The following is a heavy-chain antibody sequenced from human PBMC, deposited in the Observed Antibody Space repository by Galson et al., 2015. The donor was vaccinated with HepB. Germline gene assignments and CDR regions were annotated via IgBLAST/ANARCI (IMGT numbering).Heavy chain of an antibody. Sequence: SLRLSCAASGFTFSSYGMHWVRQAPGKGLEWVAVISYDGSNKYYADSVKGRFTISRDNSKNTLYLQMNSLRAEDTAVYYCAKDSLRSIVGGAFDYWGQGTLVTVSS. CDR3: AKDSLRSIVGGAFDY. CDR1: GFTFSSYG. J-gene: IGHJ4*02. D-gene: IGHD1-26*01. V-gene: IGHV3-30*18. CDR2: ISYDGSNK.